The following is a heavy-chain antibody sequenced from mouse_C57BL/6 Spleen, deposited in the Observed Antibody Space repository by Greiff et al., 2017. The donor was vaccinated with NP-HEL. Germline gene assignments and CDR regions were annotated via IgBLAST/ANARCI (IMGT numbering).Heavy chain of an antibody. CDR2: INPGSGGT. Sequence: QVQLKQSGAELVRPGTSVKVSCKASGYAFTNYLIEWVKQRPGQGLEWIGVINPGSGGTNYNEKFKGKATLTADKSSSTAYMQLSSLTSEDSAVYFCASGDYGRFAYWGQGTLVTVSA. J-gene: IGHJ3*01. D-gene: IGHD1-2*01. V-gene: IGHV1-54*01. CDR1: GYAFTNYL. CDR3: ASGDYGRFAY.